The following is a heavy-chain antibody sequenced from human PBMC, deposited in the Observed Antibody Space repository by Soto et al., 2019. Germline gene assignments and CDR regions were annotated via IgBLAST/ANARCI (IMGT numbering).Heavy chain of an antibody. V-gene: IGHV4-4*02. J-gene: IGHJ4*02. D-gene: IGHD1-26*01. CDR3: ARSAATGLDH. Sequence: QVQLQESGPGLVKPSGTLSLTCTVSGGSMTSSNWWNWVRQSPGNGLEWIGEAHHSGRTNSNPSIKSRVTISVDKRKNHFSLKLSSVTAADTAVYYCARSAATGLDHWGQGTLVTVSS. CDR1: GGSMTSSNW. CDR2: AHHSGRT.